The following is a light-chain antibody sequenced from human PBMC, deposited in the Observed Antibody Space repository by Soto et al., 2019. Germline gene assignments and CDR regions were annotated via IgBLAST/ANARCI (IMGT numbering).Light chain of an antibody. CDR3: SSYTSSSTPYV. CDR2: DVT. Sequence: QSVLTQPASVSGSPGQSITISCTGTSSDVGGYKYVSWYQQHPVKAPKLMIDDVTNRPSGVSDRFSGSKSGTTASLTISGLQAEDDADYYYSSYTSSSTPYVFGTGTKRTVL. V-gene: IGLV2-14*01. CDR1: SSDVGGYKY. J-gene: IGLJ1*01.